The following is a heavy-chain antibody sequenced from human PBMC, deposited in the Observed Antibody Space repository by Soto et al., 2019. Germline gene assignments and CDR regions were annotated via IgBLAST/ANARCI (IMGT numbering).Heavy chain of an antibody. V-gene: IGHV4-59*01. D-gene: IGHD3-3*01. Sequence: SETLSLTCTVSGGSISSYYWSWIRQPPGKGLEWIGYIYYSGSTNYNPSLKSRVTISVDTSKNQFSLKLSSVTAADTAVYYCARVDFWSGYLLLDYWGQGTLVTVSS. CDR3: ARVDFWSGYLLLDY. CDR1: GGSISSYY. CDR2: IYYSGST. J-gene: IGHJ4*02.